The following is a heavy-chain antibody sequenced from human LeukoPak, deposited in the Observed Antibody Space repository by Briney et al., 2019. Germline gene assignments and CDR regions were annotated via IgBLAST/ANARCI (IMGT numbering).Heavy chain of an antibody. CDR1: GGSVSSGSYY. V-gene: IGHV4-61*01. CDR3: ARESRYYDYVWGSYRNNWFDP. CDR2: IYYSGGT. Sequence: PSETLSLTCTVSGGSVSSGSYYWSWIRQPPGKGLEWIVYIYYSGGTNYNPSLKSRVTISVDTSKNQFSRKLSSVTAADTAVYYCARESRYYDYVWGSYRNNWFDPWAREPWSPSPQ. J-gene: IGHJ5*02. D-gene: IGHD3-16*02.